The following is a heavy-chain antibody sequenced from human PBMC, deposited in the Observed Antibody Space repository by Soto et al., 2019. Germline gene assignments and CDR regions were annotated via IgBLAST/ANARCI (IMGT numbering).Heavy chain of an antibody. Sequence: QVQLAESGGGLVQPGRSLRLSCATSGFVSNDYDIHWVRQAPGKGLAWLASISYDGRNKYYADSVKGRFTISRDNPKNTLSLQINSLGAEDTAVYYCSRGIKGGLDAWGPGTLVTVSS. J-gene: IGHJ5*02. CDR3: SRGIKGGLDA. CDR1: GFVSNDYD. V-gene: IGHV3-30*03. D-gene: IGHD2-21*01. CDR2: ISYDGRNK.